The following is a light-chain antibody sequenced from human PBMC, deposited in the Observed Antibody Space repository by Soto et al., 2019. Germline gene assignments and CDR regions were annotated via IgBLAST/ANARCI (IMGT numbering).Light chain of an antibody. Sequence: QYALTQPASVSGSPGQSITISCTGTSSDVGGYNYVSWYQHHPGKAPNFMIYDVSYRPSGVSNRFSGSKSGNTASLTISGLQAEDEADYYCSSYTSSSTLRYVFGTGTKLTVL. CDR3: SSYTSSSTLRYV. J-gene: IGLJ1*01. CDR2: DVS. CDR1: SSDVGGYNY. V-gene: IGLV2-14*03.